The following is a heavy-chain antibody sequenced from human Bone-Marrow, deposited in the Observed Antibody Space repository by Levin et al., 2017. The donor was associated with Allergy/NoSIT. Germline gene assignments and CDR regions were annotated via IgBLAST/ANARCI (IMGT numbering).Heavy chain of an antibody. V-gene: IGHV3-74*03. CDR2: ISSDGIST. Sequence: GESLKISCAASGFTFLDYWMHWVRQAPGKGLEWVSRISSDGISTTYADSVKGRFTTSRDYTKNTLYLQMNSLRADATAVYFCARDHFDSRDSDRGPFDYWGQGILVTVSS. CDR3: ARDHFDSRDSDRGPFDY. J-gene: IGHJ4*02. D-gene: IGHD3-22*01. CDR1: GFTFLDYW.